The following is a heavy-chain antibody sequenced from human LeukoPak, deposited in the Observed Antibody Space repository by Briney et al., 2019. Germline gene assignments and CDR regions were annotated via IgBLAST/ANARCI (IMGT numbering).Heavy chain of an antibody. CDR3: ARGYSGYDVFDY. Sequence: GGSLRLSCVGSGFTFSSYWMHWVRQATGKGLEWVSAIGTAGDTYYPGSVKGRFTISRENAKNSLYLQMNSLRAGDTAVYYCARGYSGYDVFDYWGQGTLVTVSS. J-gene: IGHJ4*02. V-gene: IGHV3-13*01. CDR1: GFTFSSYW. D-gene: IGHD5-12*01. CDR2: IGTAGDT.